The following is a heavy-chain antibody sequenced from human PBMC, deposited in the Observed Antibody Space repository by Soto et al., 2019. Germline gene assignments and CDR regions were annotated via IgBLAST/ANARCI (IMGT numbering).Heavy chain of an antibody. V-gene: IGHV4-59*01. CDR1: DGSISRYY. Sequence: PSETLSLTCTVSDGSISRYYWSWIRQPPGRGLEWIAYIYYSGSTNYNPSLKSRVTISVDTSKNQFSLKLSSVTAADTAVYYCARNALQAAYSSSLVGGGNYYGMDVWGQGTTVTVSS. J-gene: IGHJ6*02. CDR2: IYYSGST. CDR3: ARNALQAAYSSSLVGGGNYYGMDV. D-gene: IGHD6-13*01.